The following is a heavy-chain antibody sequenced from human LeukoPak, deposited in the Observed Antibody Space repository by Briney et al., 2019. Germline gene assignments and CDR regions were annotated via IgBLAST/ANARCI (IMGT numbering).Heavy chain of an antibody. D-gene: IGHD1-14*01. J-gene: IGHJ5*02. Sequence: SETLSLTCTVSGGSISSSGYYWGWIRQPPGKGLEWIGNIYYSGSTYYNPSLKSRLIMSVDTSNNHFSLKLSSVTAADTAVYYCARQRPGDNWLDPWGQGTLVTVSS. CDR1: GGSISSSGYY. CDR2: IYYSGST. V-gene: IGHV4-39*01. CDR3: ARQRPGDNWLDP.